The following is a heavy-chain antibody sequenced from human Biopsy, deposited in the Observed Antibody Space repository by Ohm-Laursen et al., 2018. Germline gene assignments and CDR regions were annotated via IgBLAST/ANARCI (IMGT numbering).Heavy chain of an antibody. Sequence: SLRLSCTASGFTFSSYGMHWVCQAPGKGLEWVAVIWYDGSRQYYADSVKGRFTISRDNSKNTLYLQMNSLRAEDTAVYYCARDGAAGYGLDVWGQGTTVTVSS. V-gene: IGHV3-33*01. CDR2: IWYDGSRQ. CDR3: ARDGAAGYGLDV. D-gene: IGHD6-25*01. CDR1: GFTFSSYG. J-gene: IGHJ6*02.